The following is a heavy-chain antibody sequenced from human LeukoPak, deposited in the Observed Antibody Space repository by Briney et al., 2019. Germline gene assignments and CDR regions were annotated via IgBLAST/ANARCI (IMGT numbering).Heavy chain of an antibody. Sequence: GASVKVSCKASGYTFTSYGISWVRQAPGQGLEWMGIINPSGGSTSYAQKFQGRVTMTRDMSTSTVYMELSSLRSEDTAVYYCARVAWVRGVIMYYFDYWGQGTLVTVSS. D-gene: IGHD3-10*01. V-gene: IGHV1-46*01. CDR3: ARVAWVRGVIMYYFDY. CDR2: INPSGGST. J-gene: IGHJ4*02. CDR1: GYTFTSYG.